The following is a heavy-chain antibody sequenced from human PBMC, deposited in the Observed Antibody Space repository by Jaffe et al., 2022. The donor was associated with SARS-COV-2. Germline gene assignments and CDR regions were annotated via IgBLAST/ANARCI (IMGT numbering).Heavy chain of an antibody. CDR2: IKQDGSEK. V-gene: IGHV3-7*03. J-gene: IGHJ4*02. CDR1: GFTFSSYW. Sequence: EVQLVESGGGLVQPGGSLRLSCEASGFTFSSYWMSWVRQAPGKGLEWVANIKQDGSEKYYVDSVKGRFTISKDNAKNSLYLQMNSLRAEDTAVYYCARPRIAVVGRGYLDYWGQGALVTVSS. D-gene: IGHD6-13*01. CDR3: ARPRIAVVGRGYLDY.